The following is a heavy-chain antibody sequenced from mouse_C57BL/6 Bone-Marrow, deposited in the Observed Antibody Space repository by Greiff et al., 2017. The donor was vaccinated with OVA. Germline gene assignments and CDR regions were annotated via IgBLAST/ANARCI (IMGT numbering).Heavy chain of an antibody. J-gene: IGHJ1*03. D-gene: IGHD1-1*01. Sequence: QVQLQQPGAELVRPGTSVKLSCKASGYTFTSYWMHWVKQRPGQGLEWIGVIDPSDSYTNYNQKFKGKATLTVDTSSRTAYMQLSSLTSEDSAVYYCAREYYGSSLYWYFDVWGTGTTVTVSS. CDR1: GYTFTSYW. CDR2: IDPSDSYT. V-gene: IGHV1-59*01. CDR3: AREYYGSSLYWYFDV.